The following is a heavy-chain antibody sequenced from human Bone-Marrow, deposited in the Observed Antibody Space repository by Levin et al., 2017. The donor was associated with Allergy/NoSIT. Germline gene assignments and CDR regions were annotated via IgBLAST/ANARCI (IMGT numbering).Heavy chain of an antibody. Sequence: SPTLSLPCALSGGSIRSGGSSWSWIRQPPGKGLEWIGYIFHTGSTYYNSSLKSRVTISVDRSKNQFSLKLTSVPAADTAFYYGARSFTMLRGGFDPWGQGILVTVSS. CDR2: IFHTGST. J-gene: IGHJ5*02. CDR3: ARSFTMLRGGFDP. V-gene: IGHV4-30-2*01. D-gene: IGHD3-10*01. CDR1: GGSIRSGGSS.